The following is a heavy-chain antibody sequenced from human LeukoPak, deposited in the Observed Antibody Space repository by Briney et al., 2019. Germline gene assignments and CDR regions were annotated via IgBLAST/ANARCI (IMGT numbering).Heavy chain of an antibody. Sequence: ASVKVSCKASGYTFTSYYMHWVRQAPGQGLEWMGWINPNSGGTNYAQKFQGRVTMTRDTSISTAYMELSRLRSDDTAVYYCASWGGSGSYPPFDYWGQGTLVTVSS. CDR2: INPNSGGT. J-gene: IGHJ4*02. CDR1: GYTFTSYY. D-gene: IGHD3-10*01. V-gene: IGHV1-2*02. CDR3: ASWGGSGSYPPFDY.